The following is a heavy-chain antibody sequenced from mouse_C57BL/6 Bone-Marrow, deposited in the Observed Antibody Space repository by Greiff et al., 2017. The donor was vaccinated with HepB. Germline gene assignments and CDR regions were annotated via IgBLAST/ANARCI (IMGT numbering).Heavy chain of an antibody. J-gene: IGHJ4*01. CDR2: IRNKANNHAT. CDR3: TGDYDGDAIDY. CDR1: GFTFSDAW. D-gene: IGHD2-4*01. V-gene: IGHV6-6*01. Sequence: EVKLEESGGGLVQPGGSMKLSCAASGFTFSDAWMDWVRQSPEKGLEWVAEIRNKANNHATYYAESVKGRFTISRDDSKSSVYLQMNRLRAEDTGIYYCTGDYDGDAIDYWGQGTSVTVSS.